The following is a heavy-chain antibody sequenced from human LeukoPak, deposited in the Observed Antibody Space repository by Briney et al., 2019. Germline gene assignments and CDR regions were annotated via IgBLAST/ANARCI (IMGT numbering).Heavy chain of an antibody. J-gene: IGHJ4*02. D-gene: IGHD2-2*01. CDR2: ISSTNNYI. Sequence: GGSLRLSCAASGFTFTAYGMRWVRQAPGKGLEWVSSISSTNNYIDYADSVKGRFTISRDNAKNSLYLQMNSLRAEDTAVYYCARAYDTSWHNFDFWGQGSLVTVSS. CDR1: GFTFTAYG. CDR3: ARAYDTSWHNFDF. V-gene: IGHV3-21*01.